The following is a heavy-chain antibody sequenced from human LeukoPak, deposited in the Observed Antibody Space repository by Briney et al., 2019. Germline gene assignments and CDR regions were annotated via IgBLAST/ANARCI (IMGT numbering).Heavy chain of an antibody. D-gene: IGHD3-10*01. CDR2: ISYDGSNK. CDR3: ARYEVRGVIIVRLGFDY. J-gene: IGHJ4*02. CDR1: GFTFSSYA. Sequence: GGSLRLSCAASGFTFSSYAMHWVRQAPGKGLEWVAVISYDGSNKYYADSVKGRFTISGDNSKNTLYLQMNSLRAEDTAVYYCARYEVRGVIIVRLGFDYWGQGTLVTVSS. V-gene: IGHV3-30*04.